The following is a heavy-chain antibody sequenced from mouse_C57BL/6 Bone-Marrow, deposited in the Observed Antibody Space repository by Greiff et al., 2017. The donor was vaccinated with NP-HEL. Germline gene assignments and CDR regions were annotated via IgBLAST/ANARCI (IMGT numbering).Heavy chain of an antibody. CDR2: ISSGGDYI. Sequence: EVQLVESGEGLVKPGGSLKLSCAASGFTFSSYAMSWVRQTPEKRLEWVAYISSGGDYIYYADTVKGRFTISRDNARNTLYLQMSSLKSEETDMYYCTRDSNYLYYAMDYWGQGTSVTVSS. CDR1: GFTFSSYA. CDR3: TRDSNYLYYAMDY. J-gene: IGHJ4*01. V-gene: IGHV5-9-1*02. D-gene: IGHD2-5*01.